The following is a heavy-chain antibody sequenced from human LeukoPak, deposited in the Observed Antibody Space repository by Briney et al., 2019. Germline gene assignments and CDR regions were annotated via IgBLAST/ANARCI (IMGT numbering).Heavy chain of an antibody. D-gene: IGHD3-3*01. CDR1: GGSISSHY. CDR2: IYYSGST. J-gene: IGHJ6*03. CDR3: ARDGFWSGYNYYYYYMDV. Sequence: SETLSLTCTVSGGSISSHYWSWIRQPPGKGLEWIGYIYYSGSTNYNPSLKSRDTISVDTSKNQFSLKLSSVTAADTAVYYCARDGFWSGYNYYYYYMDVWGKGTTVTVSS. V-gene: IGHV4-59*11.